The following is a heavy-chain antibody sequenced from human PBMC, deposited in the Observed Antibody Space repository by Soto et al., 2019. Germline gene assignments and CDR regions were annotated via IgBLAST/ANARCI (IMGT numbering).Heavy chain of an antibody. V-gene: IGHV3-21*01. CDR1: VFTFSSYS. D-gene: IGHD1-7*01. Sequence: WWSLRLSCSASVFTFSSYSMNWFRQAPGKGLEWVSSISSSSGYIYYADSVKGRFTISRDNAKNSLYLQMNSLRAEDTAVYYCARDKEGTTGTTGDSWGQGTLVTVSS. CDR3: ARDKEGTTGTTGDS. J-gene: IGHJ4*02. CDR2: ISSSSGYI.